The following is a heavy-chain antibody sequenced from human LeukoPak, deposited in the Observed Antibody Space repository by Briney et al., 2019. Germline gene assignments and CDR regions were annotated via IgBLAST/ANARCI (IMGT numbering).Heavy chain of an antibody. D-gene: IGHD1/OR15-1a*01. Sequence: ASVRVSCKASGYTFTNFDINWVRQAPGQGLEWMGWMNPVSGKAGSAQKFQGRVTLTRDTSISTAYMEVSSLRFDDTAFYYCARAPMGTAPLYWGQGTLVTVSS. J-gene: IGHJ4*02. CDR2: MNPVSGKA. CDR1: GYTFTNFD. V-gene: IGHV1-8*01. CDR3: ARAPMGTAPLY.